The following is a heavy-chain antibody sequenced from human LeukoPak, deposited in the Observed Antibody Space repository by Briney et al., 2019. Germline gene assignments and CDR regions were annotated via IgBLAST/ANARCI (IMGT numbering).Heavy chain of an antibody. CDR1: GGTFSSYA. D-gene: IGHD5-12*01. V-gene: IGHV1-69*05. CDR2: IIPIFGTA. Sequence: SVKVSCKASGGTFSSYAISWVRQAPGQGLEWMGRIIPIFGTANYAQKFQGRVTITTDESTSTAYMELSSLRSEDTAVYYCARESYIVATIAGFDYWGQGTLVTVSS. CDR3: ARESYIVATIAGFDY. J-gene: IGHJ4*02.